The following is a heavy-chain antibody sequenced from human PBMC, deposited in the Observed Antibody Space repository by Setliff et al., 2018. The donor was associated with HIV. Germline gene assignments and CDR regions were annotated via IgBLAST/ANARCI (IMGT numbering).Heavy chain of an antibody. CDR2: IRYDGSNK. CDR1: GFTFSSYD. J-gene: IGHJ4*02. D-gene: IGHD5-18*01. V-gene: IGHV3-30*02. CDR3: AKGGQLWFSYFDY. Sequence: PGGSLRLSCATSGFTFSSYDMHWVRQAPGKGLEWVTFIRYDGSNKYYADSVKGRFTISRDNSKNTLYLQMNSLRAEDTAVYYCAKGGQLWFSYFDYWGQGTLVTVSS.